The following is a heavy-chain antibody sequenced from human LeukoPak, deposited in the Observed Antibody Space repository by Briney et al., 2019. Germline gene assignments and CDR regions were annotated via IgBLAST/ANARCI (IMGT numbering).Heavy chain of an antibody. J-gene: IGHJ4*02. CDR2: ISTNGDRT. V-gene: IGHV3-64D*09. Sequence: GGSLRLSCSASGFTFSSYAAEWVRQAPGKGLEYVSTISTNGDRTNYADSVKDRFTVSRDNSKNTLYLQMTSLRAEDTAVYYCVKQLFVDYYDSSGLYWGQGTLVTVSS. CDR3: VKQLFVDYYDSSGLY. CDR1: GFTFSSYA. D-gene: IGHD3-22*01.